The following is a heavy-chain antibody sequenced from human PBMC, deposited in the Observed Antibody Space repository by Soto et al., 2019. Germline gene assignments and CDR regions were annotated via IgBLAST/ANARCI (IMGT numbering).Heavy chain of an antibody. Sequence: QVQLVESGGGVVQPGRSLRLSCAASGFTFSSYAMHWVRQAPGKGLKWVAVITHDGSNKYYVDSVKGRFTISRDNSKNTLYLQMNSLRDEETAVYYCASGLAGAAAGSGNCFGYWGQGTLVTVSS. D-gene: IGHD6-13*01. V-gene: IGHV3-30-3*01. CDR2: ITHDGSNK. CDR3: ASGLAGAAAGSGNCFGY. J-gene: IGHJ4*02. CDR1: GFTFSSYA.